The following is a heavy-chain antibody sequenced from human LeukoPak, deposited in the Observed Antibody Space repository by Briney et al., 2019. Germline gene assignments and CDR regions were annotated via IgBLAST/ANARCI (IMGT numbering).Heavy chain of an antibody. Sequence: SETLSLTCAVYGGSFSSYYWGWIRQPPGKGLEWIGSIYYSGSTYYNPSLKSRVTISVDTSKNQFSLKLSSVTAADTAVYYCARPDSQLLWLFDYWGQGTLVTVSS. CDR3: ARPDSQLLWLFDY. V-gene: IGHV4-39*01. CDR2: IYYSGST. D-gene: IGHD2-2*01. J-gene: IGHJ4*02. CDR1: GGSFSSYY.